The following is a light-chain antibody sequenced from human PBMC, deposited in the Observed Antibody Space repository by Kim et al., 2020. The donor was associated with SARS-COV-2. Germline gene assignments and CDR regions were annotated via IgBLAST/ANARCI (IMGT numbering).Light chain of an antibody. J-gene: IGLJ3*02. CDR3: GSRDNNGPGV. V-gene: IGLV3-19*01. CDR2: DKN. Sequence: LAQTVRITCLGDSLRKYPASRYQPKPGPAPILVMHDKNNVRPSGVPDRFSGSNSGNTAFLSIPGAQVEDEAAYDCGSRDNNGPGVFGGGTQLTVL. CDR1: SLRKYP.